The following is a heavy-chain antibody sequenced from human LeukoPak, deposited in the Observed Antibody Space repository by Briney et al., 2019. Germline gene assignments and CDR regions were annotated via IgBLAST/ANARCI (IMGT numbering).Heavy chain of an antibody. D-gene: IGHD2-21*02. CDR1: GFTFGSYG. J-gene: IGHJ4*02. Sequence: GGSLRLSCAASGFTFGSYGLHWVRQAPGKGLQWVAFIRYDGSDKYYADSVKGRFTISRDNSKNTLYLQMNSLRTEDTAVYYCARDWVVTAPSSLFDYWGQGTLVTVSS. V-gene: IGHV3-30*02. CDR3: ARDWVVTAPSSLFDY. CDR2: IRYDGSDK.